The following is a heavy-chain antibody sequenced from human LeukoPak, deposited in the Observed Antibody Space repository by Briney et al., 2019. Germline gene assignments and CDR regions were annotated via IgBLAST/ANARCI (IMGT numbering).Heavy chain of an antibody. J-gene: IGHJ4*02. CDR1: GGSTSSGGYY. CDR2: IYYSGST. V-gene: IGHV4-31*03. CDR3: ARGSVVPATLFDY. D-gene: IGHD2-2*01. Sequence: PSQTLSLTCTVSGGSTSSGGYYWSWIRQHPGKGLEWIGYIYYSGSTYYNPSLKSRVTISVDTSKNQFSLKLSSVTAADTAVYYCARGSVVPATLFDYWGQGTLVTVSS.